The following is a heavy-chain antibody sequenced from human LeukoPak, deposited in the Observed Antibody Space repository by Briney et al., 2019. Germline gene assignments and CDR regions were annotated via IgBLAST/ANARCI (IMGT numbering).Heavy chain of an antibody. J-gene: IGHJ4*02. D-gene: IGHD3-10*01. CDR2: ISVYNGNT. CDR1: GYTFTIYG. V-gene: IGHV1-18*01. CDR3: ARGVAGEPYYFDY. Sequence: GASVKVSCKASGYTFTIYGISWVRQAPGQGLEWMGWISVYNGNTNYAQNLQGRVTMTTDTSTSTAYMDLRSLTSDDTAVYYCARGVAGEPYYFDYWGQGTLVTVSS.